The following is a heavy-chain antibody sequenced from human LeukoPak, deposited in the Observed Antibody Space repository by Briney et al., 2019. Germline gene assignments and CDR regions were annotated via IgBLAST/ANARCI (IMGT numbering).Heavy chain of an antibody. CDR1: GYTFTSYY. J-gene: IGHJ4*02. D-gene: IGHD2-15*01. V-gene: IGHV1-46*01. CDR3: ARDRGYCSGGSCYHFDY. CDR2: INPSGGST. Sequence: ASVKVSCKASGYTFTSYYMHWVRQAPGQGLEWMGIINPSGGSTSYAQKLQGRVTMTRDTSTSAVYMELSSLRSEDTAVYYCARDRGYCSGGSCYHFDYWGQGTLVTVSS.